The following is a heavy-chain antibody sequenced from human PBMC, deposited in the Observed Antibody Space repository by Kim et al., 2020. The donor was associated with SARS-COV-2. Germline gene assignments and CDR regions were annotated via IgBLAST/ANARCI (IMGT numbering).Heavy chain of an antibody. CDR2: ISGSGGST. Sequence: GGSLRLSCAASGFTFSSYAMSWLRQAPGKGLEWVSAISGSGGSTYYADSVKGRFTISRDNSKNTLYLQMNSLRAEDTAVYYCAKEPIYSSGWYQLWFDPWGQGTLVTVSS. D-gene: IGHD6-19*01. J-gene: IGHJ5*02. CDR1: GFTFSSYA. V-gene: IGHV3-23*01. CDR3: AKEPIYSSGWYQLWFDP.